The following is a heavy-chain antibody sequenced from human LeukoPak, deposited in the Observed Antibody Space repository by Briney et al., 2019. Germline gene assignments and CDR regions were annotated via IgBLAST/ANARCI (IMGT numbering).Heavy chain of an antibody. J-gene: IGHJ3*02. CDR2: ISWNSGST. D-gene: IGHD2-15*01. V-gene: IGHV3-9*01. CDR3: AKDIISSRDAFDI. CDR1: GFTFDDYA. Sequence: PGGSLRLSCAASGFTFDDYAMYWVRQSPGKGLEWVSGISWNSGSTGYADSVRGRFTISRDNSKNTLYLQMNSLRAEDTAVYYCAKDIISSRDAFDIWGQGTMVTVSS.